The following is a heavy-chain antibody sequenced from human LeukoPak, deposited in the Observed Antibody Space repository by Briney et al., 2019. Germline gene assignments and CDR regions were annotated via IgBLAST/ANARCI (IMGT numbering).Heavy chain of an antibody. J-gene: IGHJ6*03. CDR1: GGSISSYN. D-gene: IGHD6-19*01. CDR3: ARDSSSGWYDYYYMDV. Sequence: SETLSLTCTVSGGSISSYNWCWIRHHPRKGLEWMWYIYYSGSTNYNHSPKSRVTISVDTSKNQFSLKLSSVTAADTAVYYCARDSSSGWYDYYYMDVWGKGTTVTVSS. V-gene: IGHV4-59*01. CDR2: IYYSGST.